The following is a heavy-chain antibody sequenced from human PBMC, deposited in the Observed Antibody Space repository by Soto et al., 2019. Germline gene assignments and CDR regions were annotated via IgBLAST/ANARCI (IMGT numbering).Heavy chain of an antibody. Sequence: ASSVKVSCKASGYTFTSYDINWVRQATGQGLEWMGWMNPNSGNTGYAQKFQGRVTMTRNTSISTAYMELSSLRSEDTAGYYGARHRYSSGQIYYHYYGLQVWCPGTT. CDR3: ARHRYSSGQIYYHYYGLQV. J-gene: IGHJ6*02. V-gene: IGHV1-8*01. CDR1: GYTFTSYD. CDR2: MNPNSGNT. D-gene: IGHD6-25*01.